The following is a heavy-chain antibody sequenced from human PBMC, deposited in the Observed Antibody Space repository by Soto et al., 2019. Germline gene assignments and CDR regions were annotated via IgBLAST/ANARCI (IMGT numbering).Heavy chain of an antibody. V-gene: IGHV1-69*13. CDR3: ARSGYSHGGRNYFYGMDV. Sequence: ASVKVSCKASGGTFSSYAISWVRRAPGQGLEWMGLIIPSFGTTDLAQKFQGRVTITADESTSTVNMELSSLGSEDTAVYHCARSGYSHGGRNYFYGMDVWGQGTTVTVSS. J-gene: IGHJ6*02. CDR1: GGTFSSYA. D-gene: IGHD5-18*01. CDR2: IIPSFGTT.